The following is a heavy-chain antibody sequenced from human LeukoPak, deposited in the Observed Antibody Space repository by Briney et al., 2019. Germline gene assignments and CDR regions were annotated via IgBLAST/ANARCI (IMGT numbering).Heavy chain of an antibody. CDR2: INHSGST. V-gene: IGHV4-34*01. Sequence: SETLSLTCAVYGGSFSGYYWSWIRQPPGKGLEWIGEINHSGSTNYNPSLESRVTISVDTSKNQFSLKLSSVTAADTAVYYCAINVLRFLEWPDYWGQGTLVTVSS. J-gene: IGHJ4*02. CDR3: AINVLRFLEWPDY. CDR1: GGSFSGYY. D-gene: IGHD3-3*01.